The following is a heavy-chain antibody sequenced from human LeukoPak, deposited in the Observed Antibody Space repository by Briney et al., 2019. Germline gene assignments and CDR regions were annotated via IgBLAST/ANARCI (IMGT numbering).Heavy chain of an antibody. J-gene: IGHJ4*02. Sequence: GGSLRLSCAASGFTFSDYYMSWIRQAPGKGLEWVAYISSGGSTIYYADSVKGQFTTSRDNARNSLYLQMNSLRAEDTAVYYCAGYCSGGSCNAAGYWGQGTLVTVSS. CDR3: AGYCSGGSCNAAGY. CDR2: ISSGGSTI. CDR1: GFTFSDYY. V-gene: IGHV3-11*01. D-gene: IGHD2-15*01.